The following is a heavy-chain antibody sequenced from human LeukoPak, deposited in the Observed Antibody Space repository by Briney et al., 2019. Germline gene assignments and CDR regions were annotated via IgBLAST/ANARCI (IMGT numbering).Heavy chain of an antibody. D-gene: IGHD3-10*01. J-gene: IGHJ4*02. V-gene: IGHV4-4*07. CDR3: ARGEYYYGSGSLCFDY. CDR1: GGSISSYY. CDR2: IYTSGST. Sequence: SETLSLTCTVSGGSISSYYWSWIRQPAGKGLEWIGRIYTSGSTNYNPPLKSRVTMSVDTSKNQFSLKLSSVTAADTAVYYCARGEYYYGSGSLCFDYWGQGTLVTVSS.